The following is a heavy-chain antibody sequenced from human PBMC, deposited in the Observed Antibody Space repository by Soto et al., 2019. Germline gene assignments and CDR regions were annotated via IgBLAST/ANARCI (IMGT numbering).Heavy chain of an antibody. CDR2: TYHTGVT. J-gene: IGHJ5*01. Sequence: SETLSLTCSVSGGPLRQYGHFWTWIRQRPGSGLEWIGYTYHTGVTYYSPSLRSRISISVDTSKNQFSLTLNSVTAADTAVYYCVTDRGGPPLNRFDSWGHGTMVTVSS. CDR3: VTDRGGPPLNRFDS. V-gene: IGHV4-31*03. CDR1: GGPLRQYGHF. D-gene: IGHD3-16*01.